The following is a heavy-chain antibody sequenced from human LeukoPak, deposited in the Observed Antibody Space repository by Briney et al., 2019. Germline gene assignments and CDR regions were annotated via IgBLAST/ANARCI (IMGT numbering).Heavy chain of an antibody. D-gene: IGHD3-22*01. V-gene: IGHV3-23*01. CDR1: GITLSNYG. CDR2: ISGSGGGT. CDR3: AKRGVVIRVILVGFQKEAYYFDS. J-gene: IGHJ4*02. Sequence: GSLRLSCAVSGITLSNYGMSWVRQAPGKGLEWVAGISGSGGGTTYADSVKGRFTISRDNAKNTLFLQMNSLRADDTAVYFCAKRGVVIRVILVGFQKEAYYFDSWGQGALVTVSS.